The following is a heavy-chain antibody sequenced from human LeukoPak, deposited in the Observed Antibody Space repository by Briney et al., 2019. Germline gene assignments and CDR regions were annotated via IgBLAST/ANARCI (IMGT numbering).Heavy chain of an antibody. J-gene: IGHJ6*02. CDR2: IYYSGST. V-gene: IGHV4-31*03. Sequence: KSSQTLSLTCTVSGGSISSGGYYWSWIRQHPGKGLEWIGYIYYSGSTYYNPSLKSRVTISVDTSKNQFSLKLSSVTAADTAVYYCARDFPPLSYYPYYYYYYGMDVWGQGTTVTVSS. CDR1: GGSISSGGYY. D-gene: IGHD3-10*01. CDR3: ARDFPPLSYYPYYYYYYGMDV.